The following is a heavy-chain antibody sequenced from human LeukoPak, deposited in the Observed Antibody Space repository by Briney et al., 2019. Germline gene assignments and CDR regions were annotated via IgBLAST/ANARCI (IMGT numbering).Heavy chain of an antibody. CDR3: AREDYGDYVQWTR. CDR2: IYYSGST. V-gene: IGHV4-59*01. J-gene: IGHJ4*02. CDR1: GGSISSYY. D-gene: IGHD4-17*01. Sequence: SETLSLTCTVSGGSISSYYWSWIRQPPGKGLEWIGYIYYSGSTNYNPSLKSRVTLSVDTSKNQFSLKLSSVTAADTAVYYCAREDYGDYVQWTRWGQGTLVTVSS.